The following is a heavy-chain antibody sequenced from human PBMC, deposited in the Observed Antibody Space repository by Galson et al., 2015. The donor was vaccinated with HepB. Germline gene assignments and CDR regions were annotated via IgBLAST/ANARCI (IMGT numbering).Heavy chain of an antibody. CDR3: AKSQRDYSTFGY. J-gene: IGHJ4*02. D-gene: IGHD2-15*01. Sequence: SLRLSCAASGFTFSSSAMTWVRQAPGKGLEWVSALSGSGGSTYYADSVKGRFTISRDNSKNTLYLQMNSLRAEDTAVYYCAKSQRDYSTFGYWGQGTLVTVSS. CDR2: LSGSGGST. CDR1: GFTFSSSA. V-gene: IGHV3-23*01.